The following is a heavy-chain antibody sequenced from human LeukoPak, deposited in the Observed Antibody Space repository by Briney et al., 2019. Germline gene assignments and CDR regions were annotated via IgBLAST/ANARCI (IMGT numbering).Heavy chain of an antibody. V-gene: IGHV1-18*01. CDR1: GYTFTSYG. CDR2: ISAYSGDT. CDR3: ARGAGYYYDSSGYYY. D-gene: IGHD3-22*01. J-gene: IGHJ4*02. Sequence: ASVKVSCTASGYTFTSYGISWVRQAPGQGLEWMGWISAYSGDTNYAQKFQGRATMTTDTSTSTAYMELRSLSSDDTAVYYCARGAGYYYDSSGYYYWGQGTLVTVSS.